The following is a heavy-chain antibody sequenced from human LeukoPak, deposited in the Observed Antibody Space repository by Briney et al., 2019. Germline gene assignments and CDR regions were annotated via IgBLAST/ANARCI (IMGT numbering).Heavy chain of an antibody. CDR2: KNPNSGRT. Sequence: ASVKVSCKASGYTFTSYDINWVRQPTGQGLEWMGWKNPNSGRTGFAQKFQGRRTMTTNTSITTAYMELSSLTSEDTAVYYCARGPVSTHGMDVWGQGATVTVSS. J-gene: IGHJ6*02. D-gene: IGHD2-2*01. V-gene: IGHV1-8*01. CDR1: GYTFTSYD. CDR3: ARGPVSTHGMDV.